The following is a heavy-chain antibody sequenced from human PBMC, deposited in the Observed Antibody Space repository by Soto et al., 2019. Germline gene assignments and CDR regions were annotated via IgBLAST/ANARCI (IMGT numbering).Heavy chain of an antibody. J-gene: IGHJ3*02. D-gene: IGHD3-9*01. Sequence: GGSLRLSCAASGFTFSSYSMNWVRQAPGKGLEWVPYISSSSSTIYYADSVKGRFTISRDNAKNSLYLQMNSLRDEDTAVYYCARDSRPYYDILTGQSDAFDIWGQGTMVTVSS. CDR3: ARDSRPYYDILTGQSDAFDI. CDR1: GFTFSSYS. CDR2: ISSSSSTI. V-gene: IGHV3-48*02.